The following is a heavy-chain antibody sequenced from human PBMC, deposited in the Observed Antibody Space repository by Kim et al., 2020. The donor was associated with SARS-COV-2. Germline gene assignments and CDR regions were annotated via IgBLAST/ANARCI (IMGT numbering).Heavy chain of an antibody. J-gene: IGHJ4*02. V-gene: IGHV3-48*04. D-gene: IGHD3-9*01. CDR2: TK. CDR3: ARDILGRLDY. Sequence: TKYYADSVKGRFTISRDNAKNSLFLQMNSLRAEDTAVYYCARDILGRLDYWGQGTLVTVSS.